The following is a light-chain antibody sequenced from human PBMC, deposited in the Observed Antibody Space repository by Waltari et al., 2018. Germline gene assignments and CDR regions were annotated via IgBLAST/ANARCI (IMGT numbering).Light chain of an antibody. CDR2: AAS. CDR1: QDIGIS. CDR3: QHYHTTPFT. V-gene: IGKV1-NL1*01. J-gene: IGKJ2*01. Sequence: DIQMTQSQSSLSASVGDRVTISCRASQDIGISLAWYQQKPGQAPKLLLYAASRLERGVPSRFSGSASVTDYTLTISSLQPEDFATYYCQHYHTTPFTFGQGTKLDI.